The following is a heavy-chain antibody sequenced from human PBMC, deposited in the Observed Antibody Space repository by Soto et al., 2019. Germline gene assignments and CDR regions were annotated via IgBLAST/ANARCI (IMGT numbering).Heavy chain of an antibody. CDR3: ARWFYYGSGSYYEYYYYGMDV. CDR2: INHSGST. D-gene: IGHD3-10*01. Sequence: SETLSLTCAVYGGSFSGYYWSWIRQPPGQGLERIGEINHSGSTNYNPSLKSRVTISVDTSKNQFALKLSSVTAADTAVYYCARWFYYGSGSYYEYYYYGMDVWGQGTTVTVSS. CDR1: GGSFSGYY. V-gene: IGHV4-34*01. J-gene: IGHJ6*02.